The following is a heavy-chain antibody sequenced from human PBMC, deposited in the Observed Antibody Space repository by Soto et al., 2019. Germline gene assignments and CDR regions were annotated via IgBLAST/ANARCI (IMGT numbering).Heavy chain of an antibody. Sequence: SETLSLTCTVSGGSIRSYYWCWVRQPPGKGLEWIGSISYSGSTYYNPSFKSRVTISIDTSKYQFSLKLNSVTAADTAVYYCTRRRYFGGQPHGMDVWGQGTTVTVSS. CDR2: ISYSGST. D-gene: IGHD3-9*01. CDR3: TRRRYFGGQPHGMDV. V-gene: IGHV4-39*01. CDR1: GGSIRSYY. J-gene: IGHJ6*02.